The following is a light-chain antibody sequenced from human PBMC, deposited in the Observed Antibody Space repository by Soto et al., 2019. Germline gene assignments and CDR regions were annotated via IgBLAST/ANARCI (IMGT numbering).Light chain of an antibody. J-gene: IGKJ5*01. CDR3: QQHFNGPIT. CDR2: AAS. V-gene: IGKV3-15*01. CDR1: QSVAGN. Sequence: EIVMTQSPATLSVSPGETATLSCRASQSVAGNLAWYQQKSGQAPRLLIYAASTRATDIPARFSGSGSGTDFTLTISSLEPEDFAVYYCQQHFNGPITFGQGTRLEI.